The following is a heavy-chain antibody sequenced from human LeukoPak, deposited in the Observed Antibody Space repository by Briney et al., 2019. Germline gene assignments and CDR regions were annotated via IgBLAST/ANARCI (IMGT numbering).Heavy chain of an antibody. CDR3: AKLGGYSSTSSDH. J-gene: IGHJ4*02. Sequence: PGGSLRLSCAASGFTFSSYAMSWVRQAPGKGLEWVSTVTGSGGSTYYADSVKGRFTISRDNSKNTLYLQMNSLRAEDTAIYYCAKLGGYSSTSSDHWGQGSLVTVSS. V-gene: IGHV3-23*01. CDR2: VTGSGGST. CDR1: GFTFSSYA. D-gene: IGHD6-19*01.